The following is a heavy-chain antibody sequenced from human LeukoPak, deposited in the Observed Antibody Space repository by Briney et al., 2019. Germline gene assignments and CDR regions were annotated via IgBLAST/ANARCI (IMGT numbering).Heavy chain of an antibody. Sequence: SETLSLTCAVYGGSFSGYYWSWIRQPPGKGLEWIGEINHSGSTNYNPSLKSRVTISVDTCKNQFSLKLSSVTAADTAVYYCARLPHYYGMDVWGKGTTVTVSS. J-gene: IGHJ6*04. CDR1: GGSFSGYY. CDR3: ARLPHYYGMDV. CDR2: INHSGST. V-gene: IGHV4-34*01.